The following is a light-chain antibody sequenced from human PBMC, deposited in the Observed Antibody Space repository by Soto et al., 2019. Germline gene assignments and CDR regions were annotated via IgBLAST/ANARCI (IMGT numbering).Light chain of an antibody. CDR3: AAWDDGLNGYV. J-gene: IGLJ1*01. CDR2: SDY. CDR1: SSNIGSNA. Sequence: QSVLTQPPSVSGTPGRGVTISCSGSSSNIGSNAVNWYQQLPGTAPKLLIYSDYQRPSDVPDRFSASKSATSASLAIRGLQSEDEADYYCAAWDDGLNGYVFGTGTKVTVL. V-gene: IGLV1-44*01.